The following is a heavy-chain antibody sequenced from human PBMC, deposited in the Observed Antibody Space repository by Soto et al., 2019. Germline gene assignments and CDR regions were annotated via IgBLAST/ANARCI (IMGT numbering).Heavy chain of an antibody. V-gene: IGHV1-69*13. CDR3: VLLAGYSSSWYPNNLDY. CDR1: GGTFSSYA. J-gene: IGHJ4*02. Sequence: SVKVSCKASGGTFSSYAISWVRQAPGQGLEWMGGIIPIFGTANYAQKFQGRVTITADESTSTAYMELSSLRSEDTAVYYCVLLAGYSSSWYPNNLDYWGQGTLVTVSS. CDR2: IIPIFGTA. D-gene: IGHD6-13*01.